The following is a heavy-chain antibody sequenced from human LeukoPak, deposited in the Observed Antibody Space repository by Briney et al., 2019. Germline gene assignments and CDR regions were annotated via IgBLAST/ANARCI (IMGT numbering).Heavy chain of an antibody. CDR2: TYYRSKWYN. D-gene: IGHD6-13*01. V-gene: IGHV6-1*01. CDR1: GDSVSSNSAA. Sequence: SQTLSLTCAISGDSVSSNSAAWNWIRQSPSRGLEWLGRTYYRSKWYNDYAVSVKSRITINPDTPKNQFSLQLNSVTHEDTAVYYCAKTYSSSWYSIPRRWFDPWGQGALVTVSS. J-gene: IGHJ5*02. CDR3: AKTYSSSWYSIPRRWFDP.